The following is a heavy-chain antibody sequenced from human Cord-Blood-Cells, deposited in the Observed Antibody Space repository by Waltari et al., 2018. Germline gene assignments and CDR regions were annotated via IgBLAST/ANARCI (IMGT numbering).Heavy chain of an antibody. V-gene: IGHV6-1*01. CDR1: GDSVSSNSAA. Sequence: QVQLQQSGPGLVKPSQTLSLTCAISGDSVSSNSAAWNWIRPSPSRGLEWLGRTYYRSKWYNDYAVSVKSRITINPDTSKNQFSLQLNSVTPEDTAVYYCARDHCSSTSCYNYWYFDLWGRGTLVTVSS. CDR2: TYYRSKWYN. CDR3: ARDHCSSTSCYNYWYFDL. J-gene: IGHJ2*01. D-gene: IGHD2-2*02.